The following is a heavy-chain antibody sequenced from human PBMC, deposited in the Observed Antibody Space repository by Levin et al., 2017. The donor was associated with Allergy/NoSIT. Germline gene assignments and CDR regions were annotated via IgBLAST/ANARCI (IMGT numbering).Heavy chain of an antibody. D-gene: IGHD4-11*01. V-gene: IGHV3-11*01. CDR2: VSGSGASR. CDR3: ARSDDSNYYGTFGY. Sequence: GESLKISCAASGFTFSDYYMSWIRQAPGRGLEWVSYVSGSGASRFYGDSVKGRFTISRDNAKSSLYLQMNSLRAEDTAVYYCARSDDSNYYGTFGYWGQGTLVTVSS. J-gene: IGHJ4*02. CDR1: GFTFSDYY.